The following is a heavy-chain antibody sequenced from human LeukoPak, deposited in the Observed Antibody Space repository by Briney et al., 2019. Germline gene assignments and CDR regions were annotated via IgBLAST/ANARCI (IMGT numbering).Heavy chain of an antibody. D-gene: IGHD3-10*01. CDR2: IIPIFGTA. Sequence: SVKVSCKASGYTFTSYGISWVRQAPGQGLEWMGGIIPIFGTANYAQKFQGRVTITADESTSTAYMELRSLRSDDTAVYYCARAPAWGVLVMDVWGQGATVTVSS. J-gene: IGHJ6*02. CDR1: GYTFTSYG. CDR3: ARAPAWGVLVMDV. V-gene: IGHV1-69*13.